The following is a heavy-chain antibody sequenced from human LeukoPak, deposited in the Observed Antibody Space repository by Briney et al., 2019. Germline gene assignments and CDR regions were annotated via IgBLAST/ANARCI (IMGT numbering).Heavy chain of an antibody. Sequence: SETLSLTCTVSGGSISSYYWSWIRQPPGKGLEWTGYIYYSGSTNYNPSLKSRVTISVDTSKNQFSLKLSSVTAADTAVYYCARDLYYYDSSGYYGDAFDIWGQGTMVTVSS. CDR1: GGSISSYY. D-gene: IGHD3-22*01. J-gene: IGHJ3*02. CDR3: ARDLYYYDSSGYYGDAFDI. V-gene: IGHV4-59*01. CDR2: IYYSGST.